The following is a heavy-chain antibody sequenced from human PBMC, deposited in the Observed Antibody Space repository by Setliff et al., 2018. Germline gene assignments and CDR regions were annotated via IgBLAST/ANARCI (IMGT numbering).Heavy chain of an antibody. CDR1: GYTFAESI. J-gene: IGHJ4*02. CDR2: IGVYTGHT. CDR3: LRLVRYCSRTTCQRTPGEEV. V-gene: IGHV1-18*04. Sequence: GASVKVSCKASGYTFAESIVSWVRQAPGQGLEWMGWIGVYTGHTSFAQKFEDRVSMSTDKSTNMAYMELRGLRFDDTAVYYCLRLVRYCSRTTCQRTPGEEVWGQGTLVTVS. D-gene: IGHD2-8*01.